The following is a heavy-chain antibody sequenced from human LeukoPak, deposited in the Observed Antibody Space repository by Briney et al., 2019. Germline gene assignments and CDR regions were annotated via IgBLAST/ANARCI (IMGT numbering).Heavy chain of an antibody. CDR2: IYYSGST. CDR1: GGSFSSSSYY. CDR3: ARHSPVGIFYFDY. J-gene: IGHJ4*02. V-gene: IGHV4-39*01. Sequence: PSETLSLTCAVYGGSFSSSSYYWGWLRQPPGKGLEWIGSIYYSGSTYYNPSLKSRVTISVDTSKNQFSLKLSSVTAADTAVYYCARHSPVGIFYFDYWGQGTLVTVSS. D-gene: IGHD1-26*01.